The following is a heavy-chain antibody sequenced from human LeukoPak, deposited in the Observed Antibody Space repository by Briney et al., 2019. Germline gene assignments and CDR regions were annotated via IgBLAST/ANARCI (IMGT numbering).Heavy chain of an antibody. D-gene: IGHD3-22*01. CDR3: ATTNDGGGYQWGDFFDF. CDR1: GGTSNSHA. J-gene: IGHJ4*02. Sequence: ASVKVSCKASGGTSNSHAISWVRQAPGQGLEWMGRIIPNLGTTNRAQNFQDRVTLTADKSTNTAYMELTSLTSDDTAVYYCATTNDGGGYQWGDFFDFWGQGTLVTLSS. V-gene: IGHV1-69*04. CDR2: IIPNLGTT.